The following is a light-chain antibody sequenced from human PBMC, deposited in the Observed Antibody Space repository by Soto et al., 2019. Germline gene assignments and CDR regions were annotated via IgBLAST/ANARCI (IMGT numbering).Light chain of an antibody. CDR3: QQYGSSRT. V-gene: IGKV3-20*01. J-gene: IGKJ1*01. CDR2: GAS. CDR1: QSVSSSY. Sequence: DIVLTQSPGTLSLSPGERATLSCRASQSVSSSYLAWCQQKRGQAPRLLIYGASSRATGIPDRFSGSGSGTDFTLTISRLEPEDFAVYYCQQYGSSRTFGQGTKVEIK.